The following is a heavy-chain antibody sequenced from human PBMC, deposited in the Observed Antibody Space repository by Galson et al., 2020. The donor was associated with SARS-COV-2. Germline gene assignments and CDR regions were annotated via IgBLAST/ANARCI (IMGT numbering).Heavy chain of an antibody. Sequence: SLKISCAASGFTFDDYAMHWVRQGPGKGPEWVSGITWNSGTIGYAGSVNGRFTISRDNAKNSLYLQMNSLRPEDTAFYYCAKGPNSYSSNWYGIDYWGQGTLVTVSS. CDR2: ITWNSGTI. V-gene: IGHV3-9*01. J-gene: IGHJ4*02. CDR3: AKGPNSYSSNWYGIDY. CDR1: GFTFDDYA. D-gene: IGHD6-13*01.